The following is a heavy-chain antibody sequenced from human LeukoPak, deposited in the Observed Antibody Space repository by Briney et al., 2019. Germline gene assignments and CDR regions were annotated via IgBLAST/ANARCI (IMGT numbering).Heavy chain of an antibody. V-gene: IGHV3-33*08. CDR2: IWYDGSNK. CDR3: ARERYYDTKGYFDY. D-gene: IGHD3-22*01. Sequence: GGSLRLSCAASGFTFSSYAMHWVRQAPGKGLEWVAVIWYDGSNKYYADSVKGRFTISRDNAKNSLYLQMNSLRAEDTAVYYCARERYYDTKGYFDYWGQGTLVTVSS. J-gene: IGHJ4*02. CDR1: GFTFSSYA.